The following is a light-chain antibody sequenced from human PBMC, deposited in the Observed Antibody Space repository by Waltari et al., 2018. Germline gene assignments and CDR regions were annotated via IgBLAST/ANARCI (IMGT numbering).Light chain of an antibody. V-gene: IGLV2-14*03. J-gene: IGLJ2*01. CDR3: SSYTSSSSVV. CDR1: SRDVGGYTH. CDR2: DVS. Sequence: QSALTQPASVSGSPGQSIAISCTGTSRDVGGYTHVSWYQQHPGKAPNLMIYDVSNRPSGVSNRFSGSKSGNTASLTISGLQAEDEADYYCSSYTSSSSVVFGGGTKLTVL.